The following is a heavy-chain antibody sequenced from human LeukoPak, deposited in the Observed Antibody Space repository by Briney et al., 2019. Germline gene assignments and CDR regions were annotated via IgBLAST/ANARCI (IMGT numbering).Heavy chain of an antibody. Sequence: SVTVSCKASGGTFSSYAISWVRQAPGQGLEWMGGIIPIFGTANYAQKFQGRVTITADESTSTAYMELSSLRSEDTAVYYCAREHDVWNDFSFDYWGQGTLVTVPS. CDR2: IIPIFGTA. J-gene: IGHJ4*02. CDR3: AREHDVWNDFSFDY. D-gene: IGHD3-3*01. V-gene: IGHV1-69*01. CDR1: GGTFSSYA.